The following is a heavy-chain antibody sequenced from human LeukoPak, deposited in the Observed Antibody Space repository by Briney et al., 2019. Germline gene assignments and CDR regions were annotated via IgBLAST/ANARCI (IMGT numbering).Heavy chain of an antibody. J-gene: IGHJ4*02. CDR1: GGSIGSYY. V-gene: IGHV4-59*08. Sequence: SETLSLTCTVPGGSIGSYYWNWIRQPPGKGLEWIGYIYYSGSTNYNPSLKSRVTISVDTSKNQFSLKLSSVTAADMAVYFCARQLRGEAVAGHLQPFDYWGQGTLVTVSS. CDR2: IYYSGST. D-gene: IGHD6-19*01. CDR3: ARQLRGEAVAGHLQPFDY.